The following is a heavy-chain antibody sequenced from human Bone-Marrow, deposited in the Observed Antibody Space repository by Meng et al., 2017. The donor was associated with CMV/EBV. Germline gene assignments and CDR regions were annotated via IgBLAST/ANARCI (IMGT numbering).Heavy chain of an antibody. CDR1: GFTFSNSD. CDR2: ISSSSSTI. CDR3: AREGRKTAYDFWSGYWDPYYYYGMDV. J-gene: IGHJ6*02. D-gene: IGHD3-3*01. Sequence: GESLKISCAASGFTFSNSDMNWVRQAPGKGLEWVSYISSSSSTIYYADSVKGRFTISRDNAKNSLYLQMNSLRSEDTAVYYCAREGRKTAYDFWSGYWDPYYYYGMDVWGQGTTVTVSS. V-gene: IGHV3-48*04.